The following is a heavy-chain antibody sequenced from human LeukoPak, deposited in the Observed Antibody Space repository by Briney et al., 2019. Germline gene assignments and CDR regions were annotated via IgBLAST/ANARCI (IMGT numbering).Heavy chain of an antibody. CDR1: GGSISSYY. V-gene: IGHV4-59*01. Sequence: PSETLSLTCTVSGGSISSYYWSWIRQPPGKGLEWIGYIYYSGSTNYNPSLKSRVTISVDTSKNQFSLKLSSVTAADTAVYYCARERSGTEFDYWGQGTLVTVSS. J-gene: IGHJ4*02. D-gene: IGHD1-26*01. CDR2: IYYSGST. CDR3: ARERSGTEFDY.